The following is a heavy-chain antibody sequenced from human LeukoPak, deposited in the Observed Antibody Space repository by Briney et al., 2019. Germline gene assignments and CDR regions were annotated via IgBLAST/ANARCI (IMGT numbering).Heavy chain of an antibody. D-gene: IGHD6-13*01. CDR2: IKQDGSEK. CDR1: GFTFSSYS. Sequence: PGGSLRLSCAASGFTFSSYSMNWVRQAPGKGLEWVANIKQDGSEKYYVDSVKGRFTISRDNAKNSLYLQMNSLRAEDTAVYYCARGGVSSSWYDPIDYWGQGTLVTVSS. J-gene: IGHJ4*02. V-gene: IGHV3-7*04. CDR3: ARGGVSSSWYDPIDY.